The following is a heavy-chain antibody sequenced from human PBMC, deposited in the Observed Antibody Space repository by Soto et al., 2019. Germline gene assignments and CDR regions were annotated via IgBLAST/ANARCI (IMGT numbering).Heavy chain of an antibody. J-gene: IGHJ4*02. V-gene: IGHV1-58*01. CDR3: AVVTGSGTPFDY. Sequence: ASVKVSCKASGFTFTSSAVQWVRQARGQRLEWIGWIVVGSGNTNYAQKFQERVTITRDMSTSTAYMELSSLRSEDTAVYYCAVVTGSGTPFDYWGQGTLVTVSS. CDR2: IVVGSGNT. D-gene: IGHD1-26*01. CDR1: GFTFTSSA.